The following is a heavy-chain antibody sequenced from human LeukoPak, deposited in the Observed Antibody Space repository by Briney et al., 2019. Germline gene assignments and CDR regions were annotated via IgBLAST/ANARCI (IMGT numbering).Heavy chain of an antibody. J-gene: IGHJ3*01. D-gene: IGHD4-17*01. CDR2: IWFDGSNT. CDR1: RFTFRNHY. Sequence: GGSLRLSCAASRFTFRNHYMHWVRQAPGKGLEWVALIWFDGSNTDYADSVKGRFTISRDNANKTLYLQMNSPRVEDTAVYYCARALIDYDYGDYEGENAFDLWGQGTMVVVSS. V-gene: IGHV3-33*01. CDR3: ARALIDYDYGDYEGENAFDL.